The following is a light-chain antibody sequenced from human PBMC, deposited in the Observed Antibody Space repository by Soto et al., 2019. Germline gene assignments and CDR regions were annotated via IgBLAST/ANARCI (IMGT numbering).Light chain of an antibody. CDR1: QSVSSY. V-gene: IGKV3-11*01. Sequence: EIVLTQSPATLSSSPGERATLSCRASQSVSSYLAWYQQKPGQVPRLLIYGASNRSTGIPARFSGSGSGTDFTLIISSLEPADFAVYYCQQRGNWPLTFGGGTKVEIK. CDR2: GAS. CDR3: QQRGNWPLT. J-gene: IGKJ4*01.